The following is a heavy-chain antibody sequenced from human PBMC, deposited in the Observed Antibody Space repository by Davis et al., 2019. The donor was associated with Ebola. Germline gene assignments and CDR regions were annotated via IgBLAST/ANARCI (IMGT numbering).Heavy chain of an antibody. CDR3: ARDWGSSSGTFDF. D-gene: IGHD6-13*01. V-gene: IGHV4-38-2*02. J-gene: IGHJ4*02. CDR1: GYSISSGYY. CDR2: LYHSGNT. Sequence: GSLRLSCAVSGYSISSGYYWGWIRQPPGRGLEWIGSLYHSGNTYYNPSLKSRVTISVDTSNNQFSLKLGSVTAADTAVYYCARDWGSSSGTFDFWGQGTLVTVSS.